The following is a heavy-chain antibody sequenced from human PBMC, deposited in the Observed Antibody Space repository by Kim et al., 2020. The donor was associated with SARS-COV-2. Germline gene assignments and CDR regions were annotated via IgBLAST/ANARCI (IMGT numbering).Heavy chain of an antibody. Sequence: SETLSLTCTVSGGSVTSYYWSWIRQPPGKRLEWIGYFHYTGSTKYNPSPKSRVTISIDTFQNQLSLRLSSVTAADTAVYYCVRVATLGELLPSNWHFDLWGRGTLVTVSS. CDR1: GGSVTSYY. J-gene: IGHJ2*01. V-gene: IGHV4-59*02. D-gene: IGHD3-10*01. CDR3: VRVATLGELLPSNWHFDL. CDR2: FHYTGST.